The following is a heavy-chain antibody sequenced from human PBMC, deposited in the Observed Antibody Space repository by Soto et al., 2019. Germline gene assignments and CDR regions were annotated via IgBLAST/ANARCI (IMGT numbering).Heavy chain of an antibody. Sequence: QLQLQESGPGLVKPSETLSLTCTVSGGSIRSRSYYWGWIRQPPGKGLEWIGSIYYSGSTYYNPSLKSRVTITVDTSKNQFSLKLSSVTAADTAVYYCARQRYYDSSGYYSDYWGQGTLVTVSS. J-gene: IGHJ4*02. CDR2: IYYSGST. V-gene: IGHV4-39*01. CDR1: GGSIRSRSYY. D-gene: IGHD3-22*01. CDR3: ARQRYYDSSGYYSDY.